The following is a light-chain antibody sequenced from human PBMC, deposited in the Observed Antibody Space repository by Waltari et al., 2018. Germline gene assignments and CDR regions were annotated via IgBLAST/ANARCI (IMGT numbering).Light chain of an antibody. CDR3: QQYHDYST. Sequence: EIVLTQSPGTLSLSPGERAALSCRASRPVSSSFLAWYQQRHGQAPRLLIYGASTRATGIADRFSGSGSGTDFTLTISSLQPDDSATYYCQQYHDYSTFGQGTKLEIK. CDR2: GAS. CDR1: RPVSSSF. V-gene: IGKV3-20*01. J-gene: IGKJ2*01.